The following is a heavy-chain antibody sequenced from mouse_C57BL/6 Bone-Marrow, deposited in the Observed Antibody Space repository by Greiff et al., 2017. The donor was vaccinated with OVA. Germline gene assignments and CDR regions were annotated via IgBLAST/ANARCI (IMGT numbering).Heavy chain of an antibody. CDR3: ARPPFTTVVAPYAMDY. J-gene: IGHJ4*01. D-gene: IGHD1-1*01. CDR1: GYTFTDYY. V-gene: IGHV1-75*01. Sequence: QVQLQQSGPELVKPGASVKISCKASGYTFTDYYINWVKQRPGQGLEWIGWIFPGSGSTYYNEKFKGKATLTVDKSSSTAYMLLSSLTSEDAAVYFCARPPFTTVVAPYAMDYWGQGTSVTVSS. CDR2: IFPGSGST.